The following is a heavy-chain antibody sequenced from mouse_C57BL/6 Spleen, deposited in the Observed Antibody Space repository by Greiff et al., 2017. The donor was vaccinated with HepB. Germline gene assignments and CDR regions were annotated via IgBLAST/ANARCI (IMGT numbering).Heavy chain of an antibody. D-gene: IGHD1-1*01. V-gene: IGHV3-6*01. J-gene: IGHJ2*01. CDR1: GYSITSGYY. CDR3: ARDDHYGLHY. CDR2: ISYDGSN. Sequence: EVKLQESGPGLVKPSQSLSLTCSVTGYSITSGYYWNWIRQFPGNKLEWMGYISYDGSNNYNPSLKNRISITRDTSKNQFFLKLNSVTTEDTATYYCARDDHYGLHYWGQGTTLTVSS.